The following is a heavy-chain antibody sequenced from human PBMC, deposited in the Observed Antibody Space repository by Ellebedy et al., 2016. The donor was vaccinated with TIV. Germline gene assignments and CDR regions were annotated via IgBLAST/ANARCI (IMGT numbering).Heavy chain of an antibody. Sequence: GGSLRLSCAASGFTFSTYSVNWVRQAPGKGLEWVSYISSRSSTTYYADSVKGRFTISRDNAKNSLYLQMNNLRDEDTAVYYCARDKDDSDGYYSRSYWYFDLWGRGTLVTVSS. CDR2: ISSRSSTT. CDR3: ARDKDDSDGYYSRSYWYFDL. D-gene: IGHD3-22*01. V-gene: IGHV3-48*02. J-gene: IGHJ2*01. CDR1: GFTFSTYS.